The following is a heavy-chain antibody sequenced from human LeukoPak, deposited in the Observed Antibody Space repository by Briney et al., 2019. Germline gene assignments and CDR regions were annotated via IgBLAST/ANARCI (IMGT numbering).Heavy chain of an antibody. CDR3: ARDLLSLPHKYFDS. CDR1: GFSFSNYG. J-gene: IGHJ4*02. V-gene: IGHV3-30*02. Sequence: GGSLRLSCAASGFSFSNYGMHWVRQAPGKGLEWVAYIRYDGSQKYYGDSVKGRFTISRDNSKNAVYLQMNSLRDEDTAVYYCARDLLSLPHKYFDSWGQGTLVTVSS. CDR2: IRYDGSQK. D-gene: IGHD3-16*01.